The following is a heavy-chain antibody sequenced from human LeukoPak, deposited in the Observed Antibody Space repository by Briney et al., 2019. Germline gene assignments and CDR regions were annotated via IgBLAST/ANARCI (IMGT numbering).Heavy chain of an antibody. D-gene: IGHD1-26*01. CDR3: AKDRIGERHWEWELIGDFDY. CDR2: ISGSGGNT. J-gene: IGHJ4*02. Sequence: PGWTLILSCAASGFTFSNYGMSWVRQDPGKGLQWVSSISGSGGNTFYADSVKGRFTISRDNSKSTLYLKMNSLGAEDTAVYYCAKDRIGERHWEWELIGDFDYWGQGTLVTVSS. V-gene: IGHV3-23*01. CDR1: GFTFSNYG.